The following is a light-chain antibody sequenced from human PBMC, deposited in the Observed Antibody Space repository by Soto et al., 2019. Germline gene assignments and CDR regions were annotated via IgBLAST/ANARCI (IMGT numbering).Light chain of an antibody. J-gene: IGKJ2*01. CDR2: AAS. CDR1: QSFSNF. V-gene: IGKV1-39*01. CDR3: LQSYTTPNT. Sequence: DIQMTQSPSSLSASVGDRVTITCRASQSFSNFLNWYQQKPGKAPELLIYAASSLHSVVPSRFSDSESGTNFTLTISSLQPEDFATYTGLQSYTTPNTFGKGTKLEIK.